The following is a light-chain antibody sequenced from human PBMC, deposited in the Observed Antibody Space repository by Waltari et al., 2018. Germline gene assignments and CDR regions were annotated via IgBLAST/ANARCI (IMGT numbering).Light chain of an antibody. CDR2: RSN. CDR1: SSEHGSTY. V-gene: IGLV1-47*01. J-gene: IGLJ3*02. CDR3: AAWDDSLSGTV. Sequence: QSVLTQPPSASGTPGQRVTISCSGTSSEHGSTYVYWYQQLPGTAPKLLIYRSNQRPSGVPDRFSGSRSGTSASLAISGLRSEDEADYHCAAWDDSLSGTVFGGGTKLTVL.